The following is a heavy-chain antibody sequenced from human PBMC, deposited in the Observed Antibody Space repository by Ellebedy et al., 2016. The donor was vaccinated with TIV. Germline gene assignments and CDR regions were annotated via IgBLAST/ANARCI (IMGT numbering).Heavy chain of an antibody. D-gene: IGHD3-22*01. CDR2: INAGGGST. J-gene: IGHJ6*02. CDR1: GYTFSSYY. CDR3: ARDSHYYDIGGLSGMDV. Sequence: AASVKVSCKASGYTFSSYYMHWVRQAPGQGLEWMGIINAGGGSTTYAQKFQGRVSMTRDTSTSTVHMEVSSLRSEDTAVYYCARDSHYYDIGGLSGMDVWGQGTTVTVSS. V-gene: IGHV1-46*01.